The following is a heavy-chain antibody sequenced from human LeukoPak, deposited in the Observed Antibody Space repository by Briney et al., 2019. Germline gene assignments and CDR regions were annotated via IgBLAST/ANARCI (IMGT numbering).Heavy chain of an antibody. D-gene: IGHD3-3*01. CDR2: ISYDGSNK. J-gene: IGHJ4*02. CDR3: ARDESDLDFDY. CDR1: GFTFSSYA. Sequence: QPGRSLRLSCAASGFTFSSYAMHWVRQAPGKGLEWVAVISYDGSNKYYADSVKGRFTISRDNSKNTLYLQMNSLRAEDTAVYYCARDESDLDFDYWGQGILVTVSS. V-gene: IGHV3-30-3*01.